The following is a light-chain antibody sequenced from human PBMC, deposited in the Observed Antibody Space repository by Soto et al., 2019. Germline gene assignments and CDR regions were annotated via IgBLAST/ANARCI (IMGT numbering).Light chain of an antibody. V-gene: IGKV3-20*01. CDR1: QSVKSSY. Sequence: EIVLTQSPATLSLSPGERASLSCRASQSVKSSYLAWHQQTPGQAPRLLLYGVSNRATGIPDRFNASGSGTDFTIKISKMEPEDFEVYYCQQYGTSPTFGQGTRLEIK. CDR2: GVS. J-gene: IGKJ5*01. CDR3: QQYGTSPT.